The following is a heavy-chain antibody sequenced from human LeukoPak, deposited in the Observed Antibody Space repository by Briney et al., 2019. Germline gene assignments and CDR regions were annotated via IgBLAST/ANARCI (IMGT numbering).Heavy chain of an antibody. J-gene: IGHJ4*02. V-gene: IGHV3-23*01. Sequence: GGSLRLSCAASGFTFSSYGMSWVRQAPGKGLEWVSAISGSGGSTYYADSVKGRFTISRDNSKNTLYLQMNSLRAEDTAVYYCARVPDYDILTGYYLDYWGQGTLVTVSS. D-gene: IGHD3-9*01. CDR2: ISGSGGST. CDR1: GFTFSSYG. CDR3: ARVPDYDILTGYYLDY.